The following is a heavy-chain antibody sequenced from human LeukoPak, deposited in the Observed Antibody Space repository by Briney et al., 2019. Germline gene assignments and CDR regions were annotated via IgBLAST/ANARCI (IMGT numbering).Heavy chain of an antibody. J-gene: IGHJ6*03. V-gene: IGHV1-69*13. CDR1: GGTFSSYA. CDR3: ARNSLPRVYYYYYMDV. CDR2: IIPIFGTA. D-gene: IGHD4-23*01. Sequence: SVKVSCKASGGTFSSYAISWVRQAPGQGLEGMGGIIPIFGTANYAQKFQGRVTITADESTSTAYMELSSLRSEDTAVYYCARNSLPRVYYYYYMDVWGKGTTVTVSS.